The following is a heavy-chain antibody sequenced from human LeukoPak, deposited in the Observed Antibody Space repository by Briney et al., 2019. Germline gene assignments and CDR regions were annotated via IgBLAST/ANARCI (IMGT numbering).Heavy chain of an antibody. CDR2: IYYSGST. V-gene: IGHV4-39*01. Sequence: ASETLSLTCTVSGGSISSSGYYWGWIRQPQGKGLEWIGNIYYSGSTYYNPSLKSRVTMSVDTSNNQFSLKLSSVTAADTAVYYCARDARVRANFDFWGQGTLVTVSS. CDR1: GGSISSSGYY. D-gene: IGHD1-1*01. CDR3: ARDARVRANFDF. J-gene: IGHJ4*02.